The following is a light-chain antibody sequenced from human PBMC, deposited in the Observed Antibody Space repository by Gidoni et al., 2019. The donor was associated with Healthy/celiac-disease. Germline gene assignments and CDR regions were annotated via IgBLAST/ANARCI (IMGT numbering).Light chain of an antibody. CDR2: GAS. Sequence: EIVMTQSPATLSVSPGERATLSCRDSQSVSSNLAWYQQKPGQAPRLLIYGASTRATGSPARFSSSGSGTEVTLTISSLLSEDFAVYYCQQYNDWPPYTFXQXTKLEIK. CDR1: QSVSSN. V-gene: IGKV3-15*01. J-gene: IGKJ2*01. CDR3: QQYNDWPPYT.